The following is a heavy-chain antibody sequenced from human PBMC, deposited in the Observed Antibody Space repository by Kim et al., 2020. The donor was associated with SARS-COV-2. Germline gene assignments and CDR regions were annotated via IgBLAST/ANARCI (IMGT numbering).Heavy chain of an antibody. J-gene: IGHJ4*02. CDR3: TTDIDSGYDCY. CDR2: T. D-gene: IGHD5-12*01. Sequence: TDYAAPVKGRFTISRDDSKNTLYLQMNSLKTEDTAVYYCTTDIDSGYDCYWGQGTLVTVSS. V-gene: IGHV3-15*01.